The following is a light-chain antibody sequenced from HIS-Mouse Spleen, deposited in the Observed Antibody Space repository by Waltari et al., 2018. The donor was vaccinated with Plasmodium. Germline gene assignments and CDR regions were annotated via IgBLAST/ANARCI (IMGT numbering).Light chain of an antibody. J-gene: IGLJ3*02. V-gene: IGLV3-10*01. CDR1: ALPKKY. CDR2: EDS. CDR3: YSTDSSGNHRV. Sequence: SYELTQPPSVSVSPGQTARITCSGDALPKKYAYWYQQKSGQAPVLGIYEDSKRPSGIPEGVSGSSSGTMDTLTISGAQVEDEADYYCYSTDSSGNHRVFGGGTKLTVL.